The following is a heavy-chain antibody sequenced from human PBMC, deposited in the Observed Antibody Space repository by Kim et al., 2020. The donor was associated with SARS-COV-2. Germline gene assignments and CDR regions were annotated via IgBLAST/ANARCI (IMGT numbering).Heavy chain of an antibody. V-gene: IGHV3-23*01. D-gene: IGHD4-17*01. CDR3: AKADYGGNSGNY. J-gene: IGHJ4*02. Sequence: YYADSGKGRFTISRDNAKNTLYLQMNSLRAEDTAVYYCAKADYGGNSGNYWGQGTLVTVSS.